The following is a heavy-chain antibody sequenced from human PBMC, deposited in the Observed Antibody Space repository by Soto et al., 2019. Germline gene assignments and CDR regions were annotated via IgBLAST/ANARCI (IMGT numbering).Heavy chain of an antibody. CDR2: RYDDGST. V-gene: IGHV4-39*01. D-gene: IGHD3-22*01. CDR3: ARGIYEGSRGYYLAV. J-gene: IGHJ1*01. CDR1: GDSIRNRNYY. Sequence: SETLSLTCGVFGDSIRNRNYYWAWIRQPPGKGLEWIVSRYDDGSTFYNPSLKGRVSVSIDTSKKQFSLKMTSVTATDKAVYYCARGIYEGSRGYYLAVWGQGNLVTVSS.